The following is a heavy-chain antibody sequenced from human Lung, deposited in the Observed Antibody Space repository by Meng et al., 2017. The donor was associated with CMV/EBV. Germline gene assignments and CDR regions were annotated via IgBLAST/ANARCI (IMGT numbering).Heavy chain of an antibody. CDR1: GFSLSATGMR. D-gene: IGHD3-3*01. Sequence: SGXXLAXPTQTLTLTCSLSGFSLSATGMRVSWIRQPPGGALEWLARIDWDDDKFYSPSLKTRLSISKDTSKNQVVLRMTNMDPVDTAKYYCARIDFLSGIDVIDIWXQGIXVTVSS. CDR3: ARIDFLSGIDVIDI. V-gene: IGHV2-70D*14. J-gene: IGHJ3*02. CDR2: IDWDDDK.